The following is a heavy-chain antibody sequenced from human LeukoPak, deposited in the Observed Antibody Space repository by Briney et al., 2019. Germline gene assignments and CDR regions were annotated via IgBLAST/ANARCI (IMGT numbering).Heavy chain of an antibody. CDR3: AKDLKLGPTTTYYFYGMDA. Sequence: PGGSLRLSCTASGFTFNMYAMNWVRQAPGKGLEWVSGLSGNGGTSYYGDSVKGRFTISRDNSKNTLYLQMNSLRAEDTAVYYRAKDLKLGPTTTYYFYGMDAWGQGTTVTVSS. J-gene: IGHJ6*02. CDR2: LSGNGGTS. V-gene: IGHV3-23*01. D-gene: IGHD1-26*01. CDR1: GFTFNMYA.